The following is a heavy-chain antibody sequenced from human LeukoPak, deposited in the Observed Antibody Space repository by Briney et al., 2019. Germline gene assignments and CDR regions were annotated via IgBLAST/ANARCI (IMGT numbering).Heavy chain of an antibody. CDR3: ARVAAAGTGIFVNFYYSMDI. CDR1: GFTFSGSA. D-gene: IGHD6-13*01. V-gene: IGHV3-73*01. J-gene: IGHJ6*03. Sequence: PGGSLRLSCAASGFTFSGSAMHWVRQASGKGLEWIGRIRNKVSSYATAYGASVKGRFTISRDNAKNSVDLQMNSLRVEDTAVYYCARVAAAGTGIFVNFYYSMDIWGKGTTVTISS. CDR2: IRNKVSSYAT.